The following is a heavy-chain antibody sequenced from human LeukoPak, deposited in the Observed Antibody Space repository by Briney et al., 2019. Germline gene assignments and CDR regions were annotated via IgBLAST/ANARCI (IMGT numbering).Heavy chain of an antibody. Sequence: GGSLRLSCAASGFTFSSCGMYWVRQAPGKGLEWVAVISYDGTTKYYTDSVKGRFTISRDNSKNTLYLQMNSLRVEDTAVYYCAKDLGSFTILDYWGQGTLVTVSS. CDR3: AKDLGSFTILDY. D-gene: IGHD3-10*01. CDR2: ISYDGTTK. J-gene: IGHJ4*02. CDR1: GFTFSSCG. V-gene: IGHV3-30*18.